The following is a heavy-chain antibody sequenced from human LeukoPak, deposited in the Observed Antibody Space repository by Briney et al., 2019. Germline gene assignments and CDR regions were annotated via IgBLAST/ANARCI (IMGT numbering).Heavy chain of an antibody. J-gene: IGHJ6*03. CDR1: GYTFTDYY. D-gene: IGHD6-6*01. CDR2: MNPNSGGT. CDR3: AGGLAAPADQYYMDV. Sequence: ASVKVSCKASGYTFTDYYIHWVRQAPGQGLEWMAWMNPNSGGTSYAQKFQGRVTMTRDTSISTGYMELSRLRFDDTAVYYCAGGLAAPADQYYMDVWGKGTTVTVSS. V-gene: IGHV1-2*02.